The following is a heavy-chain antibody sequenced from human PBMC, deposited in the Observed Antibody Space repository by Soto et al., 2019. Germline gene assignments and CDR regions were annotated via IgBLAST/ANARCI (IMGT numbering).Heavy chain of an antibody. J-gene: IGHJ3*02. D-gene: IGHD3-16*02. CDR1: GGSISSGDYY. V-gene: IGHV4-30-4*01. CDR3: ARSMITFGGVITPPWAYDAFDI. CDR2: IYYSGST. Sequence: SETLSLTCTVSGGSISSGDYYWSWIRQPPGKGLEWIGYIYYSGSTYYNPSLKSRVTISVDTSKNQFSLKLSSVTAADTAVYYCARSMITFGGVITPPWAYDAFDIWGQGTMVTVSS.